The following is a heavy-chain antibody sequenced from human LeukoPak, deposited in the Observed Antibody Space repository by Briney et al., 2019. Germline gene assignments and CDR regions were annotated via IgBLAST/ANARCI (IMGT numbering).Heavy chain of an antibody. CDR2: FVPEDGET. J-gene: IGHJ3*02. D-gene: IGHD3-10*01. V-gene: IGHV1-24*01. Sequence: ASVKVSCKVSGYTLTALSMHWVRQAPGKGLEWMGAFVPEDGETIYAQTFQGRVTITEDTSTDTAYMELSSLRSEDTPVYYSATDSGSPNAFDIWGERTMVSVSS. CDR1: GYTLTALS. CDR3: ATDSGSPNAFDI.